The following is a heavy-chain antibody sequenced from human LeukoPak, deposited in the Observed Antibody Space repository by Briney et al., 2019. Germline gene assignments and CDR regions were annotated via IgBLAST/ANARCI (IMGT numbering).Heavy chain of an antibody. J-gene: IGHJ4*02. V-gene: IGHV1-46*01. Sequence: ASVKVSCKASGYTFTSYYMHWVRQAPGQGLEWMGIINPSGGSTSYAQKFQGRVTMTRDTSTSTAYMELSSLRSEDTAVYYCARAQDPYGGPYYFDYWGQGTLVTVSS. CDR3: ARAQDPYGGPYYFDY. D-gene: IGHD4/OR15-4a*01. CDR2: INPSGGST. CDR1: GYTFTSYY.